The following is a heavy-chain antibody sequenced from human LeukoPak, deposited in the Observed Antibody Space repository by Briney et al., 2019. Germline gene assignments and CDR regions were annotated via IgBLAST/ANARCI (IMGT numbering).Heavy chain of an antibody. CDR2: ISISTSYI. D-gene: IGHD3-16*01. J-gene: IGHJ4*02. V-gene: IGHV3-21*01. Sequence: GGSLRLSCAASGFTFSSYSMNWVRQAPGKGLEWVSSISISTSYIHYADSVKGRFTISRDNAKNSLYLQMNSLRAEDTAVYYCATRGGYYFDYWGQGTLVTVSS. CDR1: GFTFSSYS. CDR3: ATRGGYYFDY.